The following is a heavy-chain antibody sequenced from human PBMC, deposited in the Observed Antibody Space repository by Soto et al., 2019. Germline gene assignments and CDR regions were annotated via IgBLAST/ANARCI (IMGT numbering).Heavy chain of an antibody. CDR2: IYYSGST. Sequence: QVPLQVSGPGLVKPSQTLSLTCTVSGGSISSGGYYWSWIRQHPGKGLEWIGYIYYSGSTYYNPSPESRVTISIDTPQHQVALELCSGAGADTAVYYGARRVRCSGGSGYLSAFDYWGQGTLGTVSS. J-gene: IGHJ4*02. D-gene: IGHD2-15*01. V-gene: IGHV4-31*03. CDR1: GGSISSGGYY. CDR3: ARRVRCSGGSGYLSAFDY.